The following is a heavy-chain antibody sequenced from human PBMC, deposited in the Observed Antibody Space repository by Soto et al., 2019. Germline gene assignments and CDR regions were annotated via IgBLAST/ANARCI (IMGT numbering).Heavy chain of an antibody. D-gene: IGHD3-3*02. CDR3: ASPKIAFYNWFDP. V-gene: IGHV4-39*01. CDR1: GGSISSSSYY. Sequence: LSLTCTVSGGSISSSSYYWGWIHQPPGKGLEWIGSIYYSGSTYYNPSLKSRVTISVDTSKNQFSLKLSSVTAADTAVYYCASPKIAFYNWFDPWGQGTLVTVSS. CDR2: IYYSGST. J-gene: IGHJ5*02.